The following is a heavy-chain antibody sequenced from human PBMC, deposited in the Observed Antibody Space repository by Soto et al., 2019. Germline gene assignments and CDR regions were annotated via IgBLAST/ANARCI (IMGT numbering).Heavy chain of an antibody. CDR2: ISYDGSNK. Sequence: QVQLVESGGGVVQPGRSLRLSCAASGFTFSSYAMHWVRQAPGKGLAWVAVISYDGSNKYYAESVKGRFTISRDNSKNTLYLQMNSLRAEDTAVYYCARPLWRNDYNWGYFDLWGRGTLVTVSS. V-gene: IGHV3-30-3*01. CDR1: GFTFSSYA. D-gene: IGHD4-4*01. J-gene: IGHJ2*01. CDR3: ARPLWRNDYNWGYFDL.